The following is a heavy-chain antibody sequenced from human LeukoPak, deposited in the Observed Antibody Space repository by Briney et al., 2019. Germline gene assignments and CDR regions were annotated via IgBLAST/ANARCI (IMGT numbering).Heavy chain of an antibody. CDR2: ISSAGTT. D-gene: IGHD6-13*01. J-gene: IGHJ4*02. CDR1: GFTVSSSY. CDR3: ARDLEAANTYYFDY. V-gene: IGHV3-66*01. Sequence: GGSPRLSCAASGFTVSSSYMSWVRQAPGKGLEWVSIISSAGTTYYADSVKGRFTISRDNSKNTVYLQVNSLRDEDTAVYYCARDLEAANTYYFDYWGQGTMVAVSS.